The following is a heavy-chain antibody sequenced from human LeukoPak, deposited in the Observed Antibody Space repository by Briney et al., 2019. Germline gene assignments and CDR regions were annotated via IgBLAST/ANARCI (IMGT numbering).Heavy chain of an antibody. V-gene: IGHV1-2*02. Sequence: GASVRVSCKASGYTFTGSYMHWVRQAPGQGLECVGWINPNNGGTSYAQKFQGRVTMTRETSIATAYMELPTLTADDTAVYYCARGSSSPVPNFDYWGQGTLVTVSS. CDR1: GYTFTGSY. D-gene: IGHD6-13*01. CDR2: INPNNGGT. J-gene: IGHJ4*02. CDR3: ARGSSSPVPNFDY.